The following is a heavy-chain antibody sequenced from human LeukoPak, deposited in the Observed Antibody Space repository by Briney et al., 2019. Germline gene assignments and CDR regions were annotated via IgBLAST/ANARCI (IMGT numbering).Heavy chain of an antibody. D-gene: IGHD2-21*02. J-gene: IGHJ4*02. CDR3: ARYSAPVTSIDY. CDR1: GDSISTYY. Sequence: SETLSLTCTVSGDSISTYYWSWIRQPPGKGLEWIAYIDYRGSTTYNPSLRSRVTISVDTSKNQFSLMLSSVTAADTAVYYCARYSAPVTSIDYWGQGTLVTVSS. CDR2: IDYRGST. V-gene: IGHV4-59*01.